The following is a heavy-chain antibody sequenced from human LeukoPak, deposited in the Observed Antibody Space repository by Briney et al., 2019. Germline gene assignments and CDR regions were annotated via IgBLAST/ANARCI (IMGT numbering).Heavy chain of an antibody. V-gene: IGHV4-61*02. J-gene: IGHJ6*03. CDR3: ARFEAYPLYYYYYMNV. CDR2: IYTSGST. Sequence: SQTLSLTCTVSGGSISSGSYYWSWIRQPAGKGLEWIGRIYTSGSTNYNPSLRSRVTISVDTSKNQFSLKLSSVTAADTAVYYCARFEAYPLYYYYYMNVWGKGTTVTVSS. CDR1: GGSISSGSYY.